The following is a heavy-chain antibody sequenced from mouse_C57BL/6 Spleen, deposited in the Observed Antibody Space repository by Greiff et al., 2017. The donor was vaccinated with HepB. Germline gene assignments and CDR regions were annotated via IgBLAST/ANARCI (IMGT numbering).Heavy chain of an antibody. D-gene: IGHD2-1*01. CDR1: GFTFSNYW. Sequence: EVQLVESGGGLVQPGGSMKLSCVASGFTFSNYWMNWVRQSPEKGLEWVAQIRLKSDNYATHYAESVKGRFTISRDDSKSSVYLRMNNLRAEDTGIYYCTASIYYGNFYAMDYWGQGTSVTVSS. CDR2: IRLKSDNYAT. J-gene: IGHJ4*01. V-gene: IGHV6-3*01. CDR3: TASIYYGNFYAMDY.